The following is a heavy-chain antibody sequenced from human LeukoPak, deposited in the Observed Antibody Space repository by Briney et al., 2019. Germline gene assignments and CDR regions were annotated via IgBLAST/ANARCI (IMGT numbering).Heavy chain of an antibody. Sequence: GGSLRLSCAASGFTVSSNYMSWVRQAPGKGLEWVSVIYSGGSTYYADSVKGRFTISRDNSKNTLYLQMNSLRAEDTAVYYCARGPNSYGSGSYYNVKGNLWFDPWGQGTLVTVSS. CDR1: GFTVSSNY. V-gene: IGHV3-66*01. J-gene: IGHJ5*02. CDR3: ARGPNSYGSGSYYNVKGNLWFDP. CDR2: IYSGGST. D-gene: IGHD3-10*01.